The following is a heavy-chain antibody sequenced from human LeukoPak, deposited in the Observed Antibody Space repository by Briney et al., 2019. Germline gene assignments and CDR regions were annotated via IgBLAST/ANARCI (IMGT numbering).Heavy chain of an antibody. Sequence: ASVKVSCKASGYTFTGYYMHWVRQAPGQGLEWMGWINPNSGGTNYAQKFQGRVTMTRDTSISTAYMELSRLRSDDTAVYYCARGRGYYDSSGSWDYYYYMDVWGKGTTVTVSS. J-gene: IGHJ6*03. CDR2: INPNSGGT. D-gene: IGHD3-22*01. CDR3: ARGRGYYDSSGSWDYYYYMDV. V-gene: IGHV1-2*02. CDR1: GYTFTGYY.